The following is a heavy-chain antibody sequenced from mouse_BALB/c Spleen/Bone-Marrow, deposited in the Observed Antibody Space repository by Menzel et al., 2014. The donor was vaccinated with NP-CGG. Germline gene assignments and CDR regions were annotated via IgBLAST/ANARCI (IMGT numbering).Heavy chain of an antibody. J-gene: IGHJ4*01. CDR1: GYTFTSYY. D-gene: IGHD2-1*01. CDR2: INPSNGAN. V-gene: IGHV1-53*01. CDR3: SRGCNFDVMDY. Sequence: QVQLMDSGAELVKPGASVKLSCKASGYTFTSYYMFWVQQRPGQGLEWIGGINPSNGANNFNEKFKSKATLTVDKSSNTAYMQHRSLASDDSAVYYYSRGCNFDVMDYWGQGTSVTVSS.